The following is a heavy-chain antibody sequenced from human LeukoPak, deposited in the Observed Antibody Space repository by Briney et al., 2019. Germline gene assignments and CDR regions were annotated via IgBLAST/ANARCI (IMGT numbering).Heavy chain of an antibody. CDR1: GFTFGNYN. V-gene: IGHV3-21*01. Sequence: GGSLRLSCAASGFTFGNYNMNWVRQAPGKGLEWVSSISTSSSYIYYADSLKGRFTISRDNAKNSLYLQMNSLRAEDTAVYYCARVNPALYGDFAFDYWGQGTLVTVSS. CDR3: ARVNPALYGDFAFDY. CDR2: ISTSSSYI. J-gene: IGHJ4*02. D-gene: IGHD4-17*01.